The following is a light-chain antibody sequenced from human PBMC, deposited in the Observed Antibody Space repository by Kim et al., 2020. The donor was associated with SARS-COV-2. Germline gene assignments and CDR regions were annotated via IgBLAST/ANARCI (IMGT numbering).Light chain of an antibody. Sequence: GQSITISSTGASSDVGSYNYVSCYQQHPGTAPKLMIYDVYKRPSGVSNRFSGSNSGNTASLTISRLQAEDEADYYCSSYTSNNTLVFGGGTQLTVL. J-gene: IGLJ3*02. V-gene: IGLV2-14*03. CDR2: DVY. CDR3: SSYTSNNTLV. CDR1: SSDVGSYNY.